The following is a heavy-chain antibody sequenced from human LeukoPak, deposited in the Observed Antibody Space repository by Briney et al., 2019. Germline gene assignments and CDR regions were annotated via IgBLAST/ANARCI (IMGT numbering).Heavy chain of an antibody. CDR2: ISGSSGST. CDR3: AKDGRYSSGYLVLDY. Sequence: AGGSLRLSCTASGFTFGDYGMSWFRRAPGKGLEWVSTISGSSGSTYYADSVKGRFTLSRDNSKNTLYLQMNSLRAEDTAVYYCAKDGRYSSGYLVLDYWGQGTLVTVSS. J-gene: IGHJ4*02. D-gene: IGHD3-22*01. CDR1: GFTFGDYG. V-gene: IGHV3-23*01.